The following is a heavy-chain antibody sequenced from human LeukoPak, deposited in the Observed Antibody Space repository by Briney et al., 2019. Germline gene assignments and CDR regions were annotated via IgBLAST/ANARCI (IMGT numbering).Heavy chain of an antibody. CDR2: ICSSSSYI. V-gene: IGHV3-21*01. CDR1: GFTFSSYS. Sequence: GGSLRLSCAASGFTFSSYSMNWVRQAPGKGLEGVSSICSSSSYIYYADSVKGRFTISRDNAKNSLYLQMNSLRAEDTAVYYCARVYYYYYGMDVWGQGPTVTVSS. J-gene: IGHJ6*02. CDR3: ARVYYYYYGMDV.